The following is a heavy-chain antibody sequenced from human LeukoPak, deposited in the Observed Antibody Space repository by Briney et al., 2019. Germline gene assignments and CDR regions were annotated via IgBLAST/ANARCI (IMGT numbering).Heavy chain of an antibody. CDR2: IKQDGNEK. J-gene: IGHJ5*02. CDR3: ARDGPDYGDFNWFAP. CDR1: GFTFSRYC. Sequence: PGGSLRLSCAASGFTFSRYCMSWVRQAQGKGLEWLATIKQDGNEKFYVDSGKGRFTISRDNAKNSLYLQMSSLRAEDTAIYYCARDGPDYGDFNWFAPWGQGTLVTVSS. V-gene: IGHV3-7*01. D-gene: IGHD4-17*01.